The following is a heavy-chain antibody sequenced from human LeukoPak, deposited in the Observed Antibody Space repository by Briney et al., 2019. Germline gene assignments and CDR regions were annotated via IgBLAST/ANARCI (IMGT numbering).Heavy chain of an antibody. D-gene: IGHD6-19*01. Sequence: SETLSLTCTVSGGSISSYYWSRIRQAAGKGLEWIGQIYSSGNTNYNPSLKSRVTMSVDTSKNEFSLKLTSVTDADTAVYYCAREGRSSGPHYYYMAVWGKGTTVTVSS. J-gene: IGHJ6*03. CDR1: GGSISSYY. V-gene: IGHV4-4*07. CDR3: AREGRSSGPHYYYMAV. CDR2: IYSSGNT.